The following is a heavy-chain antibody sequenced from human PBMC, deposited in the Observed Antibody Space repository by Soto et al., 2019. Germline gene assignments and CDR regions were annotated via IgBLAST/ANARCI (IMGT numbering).Heavy chain of an antibody. V-gene: IGHV1-46*01. CDR3: ARVYCSGGSCYGIDY. D-gene: IGHD2-15*01. CDR2: INPSGGST. J-gene: IGHJ4*02. Sequence: QVQLVQSGAEVKKPGASVKVSCKASGYTFTTYYMHWVRQAPGQGLEWMGIINPSGGSTSYAQKFQGRVTRARDTSTSTVYLELSSLVSEDTAVYYCARVYCSGGSCYGIDYWGQGTLVTVSS. CDR1: GYTFTTYY.